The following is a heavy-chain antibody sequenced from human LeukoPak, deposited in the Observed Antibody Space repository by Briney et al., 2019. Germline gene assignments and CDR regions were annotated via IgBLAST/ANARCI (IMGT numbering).Heavy chain of an antibody. V-gene: IGHV3-23*01. J-gene: IGHJ3*02. CDR3: AKGMWFGELSPGAFDI. D-gene: IGHD3-10*01. CDR1: GFTFSSQA. CDR2: IGAGGTFT. Sequence: PGGSLRLSCAASGFTFSSQAMNWVRQAPGKGLEWVSGIGAGGTFTYYADSVKGRFTIFRDNSRNTLYLQMNSLRADDTAVYYCAKGMWFGELSPGAFDIWGRGTVVTVSS.